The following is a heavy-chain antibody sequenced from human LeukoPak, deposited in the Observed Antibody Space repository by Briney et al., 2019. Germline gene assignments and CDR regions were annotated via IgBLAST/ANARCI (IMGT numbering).Heavy chain of an antibody. J-gene: IGHJ3*02. CDR1: GFTFSSYG. CDR3: AKDLLLFKGGVALIVVPDAFDI. Sequence: GGSLRLSCAASGFTFSSYGMHWVRQAPGKGLEWVAFIRYDGSNKYYADSVKGRFTISRDNSKNTLYLQMNSLRAEDTAVYYCAKDLLLFKGGVALIVVPDAFDIWGQGTMVTVSS. CDR2: IRYDGSNK. D-gene: IGHD2-15*01. V-gene: IGHV3-30*02.